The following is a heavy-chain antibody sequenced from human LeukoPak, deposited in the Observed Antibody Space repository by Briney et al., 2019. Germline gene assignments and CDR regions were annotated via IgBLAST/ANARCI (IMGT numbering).Heavy chain of an antibody. V-gene: IGHV1-69*13. Sequence: ASVKVSCKASGGTFSSYAISWVRQAPGQGLEWMGGIIPIFGTANYAQKFQGRVTITADESTSTAYMELSSLRSEVTAVYYCARVGYYYYYMDVWGKGTTVTVSS. CDR1: GGTFSSYA. CDR2: IIPIFGTA. CDR3: ARVGYYYYYMDV. J-gene: IGHJ6*03.